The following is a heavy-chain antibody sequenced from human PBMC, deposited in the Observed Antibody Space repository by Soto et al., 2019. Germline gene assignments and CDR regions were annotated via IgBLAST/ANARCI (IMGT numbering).Heavy chain of an antibody. V-gene: IGHV4-39*01. J-gene: IGHJ4*02. Sequence: SETLSLTCTVSGGSISSSSYYWGWIRQPPGKGLEWIGSIYYSGSTYYNPSLKSRVTISVDTSKNQFSLKLSSVTAADTAVYYCASQRRHYYGSGSYYNADYWGQGTLVTV. CDR2: IYYSGST. D-gene: IGHD3-10*01. CDR3: ASQRRHYYGSGSYYNADY. CDR1: GGSISSSSYY.